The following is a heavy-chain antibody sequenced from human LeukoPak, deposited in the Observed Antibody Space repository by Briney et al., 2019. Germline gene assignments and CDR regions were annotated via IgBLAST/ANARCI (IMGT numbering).Heavy chain of an antibody. CDR3: ARVNYYDSSGYYYRPYFDY. CDR2: IYYSGST. D-gene: IGHD3-22*01. J-gene: IGHJ4*02. CDR1: GGSISSSSYY. Sequence: SETLPLTCTVSGGSISSSSYYWSWIRQPPGKGLEWIGYIYYSGSTNYNPSLKSRVTISVDTSKNQFSLKLSSVTAADTAVYYCARVNYYDSSGYYYRPYFDYWGQGTLVTVSS. V-gene: IGHV4-61*01.